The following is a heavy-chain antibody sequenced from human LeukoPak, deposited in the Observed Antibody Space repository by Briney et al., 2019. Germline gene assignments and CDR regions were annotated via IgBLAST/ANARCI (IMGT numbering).Heavy chain of an antibody. Sequence: PGGSLKLSCAASGFTFSNYNFYWVRQAPGKGLEWVSSISSTSSYIYYADSMKGRFTISRDNAKNTLYLQMNSLRAEDTAVYYCAKEQQWSNFDYWGQGTLVTVSS. D-gene: IGHD6-19*01. CDR3: AKEQQWSNFDY. V-gene: IGHV3-21*04. CDR2: ISSTSSYI. CDR1: GFTFSNYN. J-gene: IGHJ4*02.